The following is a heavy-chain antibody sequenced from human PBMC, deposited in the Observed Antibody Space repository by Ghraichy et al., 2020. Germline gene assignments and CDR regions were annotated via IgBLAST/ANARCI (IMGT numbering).Heavy chain of an antibody. D-gene: IGHD4-23*01. CDR2: ISSSGSTK. CDR1: GFTFSSYE. J-gene: IGHJ3*02. CDR3: ARDYSPPTYGGKGIGAFDI. V-gene: IGHV3-48*03. Sequence: GGSLRLSCAASGFTFSSYEMNWVRQAPGKGLEWVSYISSSGSTKYYADSVKGRFTISRDNAKKSVYLQMNSLRAEDTAVYYCARDYSPPTYGGKGIGAFDIWGQGTMLTVSS.